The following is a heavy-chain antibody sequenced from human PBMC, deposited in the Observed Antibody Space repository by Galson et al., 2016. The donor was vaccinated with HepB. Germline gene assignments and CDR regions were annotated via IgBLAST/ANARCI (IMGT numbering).Heavy chain of an antibody. D-gene: IGHD3-22*01. CDR3: ARARLSVRVVAPNAFDI. CDR2: TYYRSQWYN. J-gene: IGHJ3*02. CDR1: GDSVSSNSAA. Sequence: CAISGDSVSSNSAAWNWIRQSPSRGLEWLGMTYYRSQWYNDYAVSVQSRITIDPDTSRNQFSLHLHSVTPEDTAVYYCARARLSVRVVAPNAFDIWGQGTMVSVSS. V-gene: IGHV6-1*01.